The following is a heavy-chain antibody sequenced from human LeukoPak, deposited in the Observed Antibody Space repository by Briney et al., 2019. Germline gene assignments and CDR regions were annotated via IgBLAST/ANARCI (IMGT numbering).Heavy chain of an antibody. J-gene: IGHJ3*02. V-gene: IGHV4-30-2*01. Sequence: PSQTLSLTCAVSGGSISSGGYSWSWIRQPPGKGLEWIGYIYHSGSTYYNPSLKSRVTISVERSKNQFSLKLSSWTAADTALDYGARVTRDDSSRPDAFNTWGQGTMVTASS. D-gene: IGHD3-22*01. CDR2: IYHSGST. CDR1: GGSISSGGYS. CDR3: ARVTRDDSSRPDAFNT.